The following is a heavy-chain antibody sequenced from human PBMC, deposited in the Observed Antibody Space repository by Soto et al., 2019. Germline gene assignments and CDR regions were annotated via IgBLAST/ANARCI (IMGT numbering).Heavy chain of an antibody. CDR2: ISWNSGSI. CDR1: GFTFDDYA. J-gene: IGHJ4*02. Sequence: GGSLRLSCAASGFTFDDYAMHWVRQAPGKGLEWVSGISWNSGSIGYADSVKGRFTISRDNAKNSLYLQMNSLRAEDTALYYCAKDMGFHTAPIDGYNYDYWGQGTLVTAPQ. D-gene: IGHD5-12*01. V-gene: IGHV3-9*01. CDR3: AKDMGFHTAPIDGYNYDY.